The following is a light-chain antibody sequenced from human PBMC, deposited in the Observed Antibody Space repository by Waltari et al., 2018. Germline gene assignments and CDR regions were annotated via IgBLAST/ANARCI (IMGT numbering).Light chain of an antibody. Sequence: EIGVTQFPATLSVSPGQRVPLSCRTSQSVSDNLAWYQQRPGQAPRLLIYGASTRATNVPARFGGSGSGIQFSLTISGLQSEDFAVYYCQHYNTWPGTFGQGTKVEIK. CDR3: QHYNTWPGT. CDR2: GAS. J-gene: IGKJ1*01. CDR1: QSVSDN. V-gene: IGKV3-15*01.